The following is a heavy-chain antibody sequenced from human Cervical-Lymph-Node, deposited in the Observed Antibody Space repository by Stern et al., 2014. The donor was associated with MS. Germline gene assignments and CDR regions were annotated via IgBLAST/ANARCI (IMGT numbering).Heavy chain of an antibody. CDR3: ARGTADAFDV. J-gene: IGHJ3*01. CDR1: GFSVGNNY. D-gene: IGHD1/OR15-1a*01. CDR2: IYSGGRT. Sequence: VQLVESGGGLVQPGGSLRISCAASGFSVGNNYMSWVRQVPGPGLEWVSVIYSGGRTYYADSVEGRFTISRDNSKNRLSLQMNNLRPEDTAVYYCARGTADAFDVWGQGTMVTVSS. V-gene: IGHV3-66*02.